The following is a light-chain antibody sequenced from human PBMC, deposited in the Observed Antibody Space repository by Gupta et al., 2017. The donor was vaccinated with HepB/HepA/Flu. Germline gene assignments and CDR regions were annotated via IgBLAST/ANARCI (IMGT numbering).Light chain of an antibody. Sequence: EIVLTQSPGTLSLSPGERATLSCRASQSVSSSFLAWYQQKPGQAPRLIIYGASSRATGITDRFSGSGDGTDFTLTSSRREYEDCAGYYWQQDCSFFTFGHGTKVDIK. CDR3: QQDCSFFT. J-gene: IGKJ3*01. CDR2: GAS. V-gene: IGKV3-20*01. CDR1: QSVSSSF.